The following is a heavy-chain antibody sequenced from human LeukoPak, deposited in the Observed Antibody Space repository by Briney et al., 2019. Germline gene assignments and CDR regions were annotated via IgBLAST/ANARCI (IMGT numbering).Heavy chain of an antibody. Sequence: GASVKVSCKASGYTFTGYYMHWVRQAPGQGLEWMGWISAYNGHTNYAQKFQGRVTMTRDMSTSTVYMELSSLRSEDTAVYYCARGDSSGSNIDYWGQGTLVTVSS. J-gene: IGHJ4*02. CDR3: ARGDSSGSNIDY. D-gene: IGHD3-22*01. CDR1: GYTFTGYY. CDR2: ISAYNGHT. V-gene: IGHV1-2*02.